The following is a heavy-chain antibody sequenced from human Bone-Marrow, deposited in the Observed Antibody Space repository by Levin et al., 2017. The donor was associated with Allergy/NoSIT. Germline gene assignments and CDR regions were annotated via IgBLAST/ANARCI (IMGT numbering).Heavy chain of an antibody. CDR1: GFPFSNYG. CDR2: IWYDGSNK. V-gene: IGHV3-33*01. J-gene: IGHJ4*02. D-gene: IGHD1-14*01. CDR3: ARDREPSRLDY. Sequence: SGGSLRLSCATSGFPFSNYGIHWVRQAPGKGLEWVSFIWYDGSNKYYADSVKGRFTISRDKSKNTVYLQMNSLRAEDTAVYYCARDREPSRLDYWGQGTLVTVSP.